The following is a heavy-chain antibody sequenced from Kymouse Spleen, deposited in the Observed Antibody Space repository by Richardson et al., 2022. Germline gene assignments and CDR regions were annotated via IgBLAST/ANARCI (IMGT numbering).Heavy chain of an antibody. D-gene: IGHD6-19*01. J-gene: IGHJ4*02. Sequence: QVQLVESGGGVVQPGRSLRLSCAASGFTFSSYGMHWVRQAPGKGLEWVAVISYDGSNKYYADSVKGRFTISRDNSKNTLYLQMNSLRAEDTAVYYCAKAPGIAVAGLDYWGQGTLVTVSS. V-gene: IGHV3-30*18. CDR2: ISYDGSNK. CDR3: AKAPGIAVAGLDY. CDR1: GFTFSSYG.